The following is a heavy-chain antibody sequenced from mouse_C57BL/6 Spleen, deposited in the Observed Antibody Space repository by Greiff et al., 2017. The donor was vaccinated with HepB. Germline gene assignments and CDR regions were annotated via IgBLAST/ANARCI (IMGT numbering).Heavy chain of an antibody. CDR2: IRSKSSNYAT. CDR3: VKGYYGSSLWYFDV. Sequence: DAGGGLVQPKGSLKLSCAASGFTFNTYAMHWVRQAPGKGLEWVARIRSKSSNYATYYADSVKDRFTISRDDSQSMLYLQMNNLKTEDTAMYYCVKGYYGSSLWYFDVWGTGTTVTVSS. CDR1: GFTFNTYA. V-gene: IGHV10-3*01. J-gene: IGHJ1*03. D-gene: IGHD1-1*01.